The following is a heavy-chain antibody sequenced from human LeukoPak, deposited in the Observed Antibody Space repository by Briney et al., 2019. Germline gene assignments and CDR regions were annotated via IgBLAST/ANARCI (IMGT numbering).Heavy chain of an antibody. D-gene: IGHD1-26*01. CDR1: GYTFTSYG. CDR2: ISAYNGNT. CDR3: ARVVIPYSGSYVDY. Sequence: ASVKVSCKASGYTFTSYGISWVRQAPGQGLEWMGWISAYNGNTNYAQKLQGRVTMTTVTSTSTAYMELRSLRSDDTAVYYCARVVIPYSGSYVDYWGQGTLVTVSS. J-gene: IGHJ4*02. V-gene: IGHV1-18*01.